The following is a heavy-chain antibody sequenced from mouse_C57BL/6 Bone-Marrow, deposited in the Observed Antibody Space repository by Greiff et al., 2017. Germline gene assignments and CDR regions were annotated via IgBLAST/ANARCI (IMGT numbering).Heavy chain of an antibody. D-gene: IGHD4-1*01. Sequence: VQLQQPGAELVRPGSSVKLSCKASGYTFTSYWMDWVKQRPGQGLEWIGNMYPSDSETHYNQKFKDKATLTVDKSSSTAYMQLSSLTSEDSAVYYCARSLGRGYAMDYWGQGTSVTVSS. CDR3: ARSLGRGYAMDY. J-gene: IGHJ4*01. V-gene: IGHV1-61*01. CDR1: GYTFTSYW. CDR2: MYPSDSET.